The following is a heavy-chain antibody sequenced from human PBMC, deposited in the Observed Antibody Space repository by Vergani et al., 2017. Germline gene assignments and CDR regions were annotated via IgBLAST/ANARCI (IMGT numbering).Heavy chain of an antibody. Sequence: VQLVESGGGVVQPGRSLRLSCAASGFTFSSYGMHWVRQAPGKGLEWVAVISYDGSNKYYADSVKGRFTISRDNSKNTLYLQMNSLRAEDTAVYYCARAAAAAGIGYWGQGTLVTVSS. CDR2: ISYDGSNK. D-gene: IGHD6-13*01. J-gene: IGHJ4*02. CDR1: GFTFSSYG. V-gene: IGHV3-30*03. CDR3: ARAAAAAGIGY.